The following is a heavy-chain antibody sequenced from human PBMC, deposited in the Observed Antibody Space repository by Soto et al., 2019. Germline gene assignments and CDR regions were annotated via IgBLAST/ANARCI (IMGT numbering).Heavy chain of an antibody. Sequence: ASVKVSCKASGYTFTGDCMHWVRQAPGQGLEWMGWINPNSGGTNYAQKFQGRVTMTRDTSISKAYMELSRLRSEDTAVYYCARSGYRCCYDFDYWGQGTLVTVSS. V-gene: IGHV1-2*02. D-gene: IGHD6-13*01. J-gene: IGHJ4*02. CDR1: GYTFTGDC. CDR3: ARSGYRCCYDFDY. CDR2: INPNSGGT.